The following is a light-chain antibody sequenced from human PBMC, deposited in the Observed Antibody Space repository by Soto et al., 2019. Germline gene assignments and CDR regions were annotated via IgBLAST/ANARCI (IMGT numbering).Light chain of an antibody. CDR2: EVR. CDR1: SNDLGGYNY. CDR3: SSYGGSDNLI. Sequence: QSALTQPPSASGSPGQSVTISCTGSSNDLGGYNYVSWYQHHPGKAPKLIIYEVRERPSGVPDRFSGSKSGNTASLTVSGLQAGDEADYYCSSYGGSDNLIFGGGTKLTVL. J-gene: IGLJ2*01. V-gene: IGLV2-8*01.